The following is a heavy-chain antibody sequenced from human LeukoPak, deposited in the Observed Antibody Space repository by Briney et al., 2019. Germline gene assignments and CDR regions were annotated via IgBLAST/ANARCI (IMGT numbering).Heavy chain of an antibody. Sequence: ASVKVSCKASGYTFTSYGISWVRQAPGQGLEWMGWISAYNGNTNYAQKLQGRVTMTTDTSTSTAYMELRSLRSEDTAVYYCAREVVVVPAAMEDWFDPWGQGTLVTVSS. CDR2: ISAYNGNT. CDR1: GYTFTSYG. J-gene: IGHJ5*02. CDR3: AREVVVVPAAMEDWFDP. V-gene: IGHV1-18*01. D-gene: IGHD2-2*01.